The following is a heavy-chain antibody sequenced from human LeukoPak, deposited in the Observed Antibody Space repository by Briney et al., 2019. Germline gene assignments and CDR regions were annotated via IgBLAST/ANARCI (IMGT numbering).Heavy chain of an antibody. Sequence: GGSLRLSCAASGFTLSSYTMNWVRQAPGKGLEWVSSISSSSSYIYYADSVKGRFTISRDNAKNSLYLQMNSLRAEDTGLYYCARDTGTTVKPNDYWGQGTLVTVSS. J-gene: IGHJ4*02. CDR3: ARDTGTTVKPNDY. CDR2: ISSSSSYI. V-gene: IGHV3-21*01. D-gene: IGHD4-17*01. CDR1: GFTLSSYT.